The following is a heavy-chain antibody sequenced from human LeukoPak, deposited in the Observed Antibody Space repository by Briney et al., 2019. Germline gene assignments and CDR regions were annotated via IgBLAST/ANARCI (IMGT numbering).Heavy chain of an antibody. J-gene: IGHJ3*02. CDR1: GGSISSGGYY. CDR2: IYYSGST. CDR3: ARHHHGVYYDSSGPYAFDI. V-gene: IGHV4-31*03. Sequence: SQTLSLTCTVSGGSISSGGYYWSWIRQHPGKGLEWIGYIYYSGSTYYNPSLKSRVTISVDTSKNQFSPKLSSVTAADTAVYYCARHHHGVYYDSSGPYAFDIWGQGTMVTVSS. D-gene: IGHD3-22*01.